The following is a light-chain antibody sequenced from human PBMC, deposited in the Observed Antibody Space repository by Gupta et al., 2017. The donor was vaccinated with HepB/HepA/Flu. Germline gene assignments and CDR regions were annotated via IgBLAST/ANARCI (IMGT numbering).Light chain of an antibody. V-gene: IGKV3D-15*01. Sequence: EVEMTQSPATLSVSPGEGATLSCRASQSIGVNLAWYQYKPGQAPRLLIYRSSTRATDIPGRFSGGGSGTEFALTISGLQAEDSAVYFCQKYGNGYPSFGQGTKVEIK. CDR1: QSIGVN. J-gene: IGKJ1*01. CDR2: RSS. CDR3: QKYGNGYPS.